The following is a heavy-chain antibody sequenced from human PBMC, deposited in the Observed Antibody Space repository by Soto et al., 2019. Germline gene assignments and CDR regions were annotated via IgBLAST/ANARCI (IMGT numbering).Heavy chain of an antibody. J-gene: IGHJ6*02. CDR3: ATEVAPGYYGMDV. V-gene: IGHV4-4*02. D-gene: IGHD5-12*01. CDR2: IYHSGST. Sequence: SETLSLTCAVSGGSISSSSWWSWVRQPPGKGLEWIGEIYHSGSTNYNPSLKSRVTISVDKSKNQFSLKLNSVTAADTAVYYCATEVAPGYYGMDVWGQGTTVTVSS. CDR1: GGSISSSSW.